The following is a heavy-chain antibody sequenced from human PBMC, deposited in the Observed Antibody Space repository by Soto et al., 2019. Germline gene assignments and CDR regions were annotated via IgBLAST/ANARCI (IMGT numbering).Heavy chain of an antibody. J-gene: IGHJ3*02. CDR3: AHPRGYGVFDAVDI. CDR2: ISSSGDSE. V-gene: IGHV3-23*01. D-gene: IGHD4-17*01. Sequence: EVQLLQTGGGLVQPGGSLSLSCAASGFIFSTYAMNWVRQAPGKGLEWVSAISSSGDSEYYAESVSGRFTISRDNSINTLYLQMRSLIPEDTAVYYCAHPRGYGVFDAVDIWGQGTMVTVSS. CDR1: GFIFSTYA.